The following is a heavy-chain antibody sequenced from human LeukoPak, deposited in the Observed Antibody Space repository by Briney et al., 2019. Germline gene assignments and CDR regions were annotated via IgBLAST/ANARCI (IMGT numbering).Heavy chain of an antibody. V-gene: IGHV3-48*03. CDR2: ISSSGSTI. D-gene: IGHD2-21*02. J-gene: IGHJ6*03. CDR3: ARGALHIVVVTAIEYYYYYMDV. CDR1: GFTFSSYE. Sequence: GGSLRLSCAASGFTFSSYEMNWVRQAPGKGLEWVSYISSSGSTILYADSVKGRFTISRDIARNSLYLQMNSLRAEDTAVYYCARGALHIVVVTAIEYYYYYMDVWGKGTTVTISS.